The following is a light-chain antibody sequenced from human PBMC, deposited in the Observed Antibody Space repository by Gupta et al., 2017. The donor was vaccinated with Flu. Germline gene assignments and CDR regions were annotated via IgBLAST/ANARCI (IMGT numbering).Light chain of an antibody. CDR3: QQYNGS. V-gene: IGKV1-5*03. Sequence: DFQMTQSPSTLSASVGDRVTITCRASQSITNWLAWYQQKPGKAPKLLIYKASSLESGVPSRFSGSGSETEFTLTISSLQPDDFATYYCQQYNGSFGQGTKLEIK. CDR2: KAS. J-gene: IGKJ2*01. CDR1: QSITNW.